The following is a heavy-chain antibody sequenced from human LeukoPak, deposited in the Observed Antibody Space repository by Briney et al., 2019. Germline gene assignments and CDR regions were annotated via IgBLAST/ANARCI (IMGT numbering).Heavy chain of an antibody. D-gene: IGHD3-10*01. J-gene: IGHJ4*02. CDR3: ARDRYYGSGDGY. CDR2: IYHSGST. CDR1: GYSISSGYY. Sequence: SETLSLTFTVSGYSISSGYYWGWIRQPPGKGLEWIGSIYHSGSTYYNPSLKSRVTISVDTSKNQFSLKLSSVTAADTAVYYCARDRYYGSGDGYWGQGTLVTVSS. V-gene: IGHV4-38-2*02.